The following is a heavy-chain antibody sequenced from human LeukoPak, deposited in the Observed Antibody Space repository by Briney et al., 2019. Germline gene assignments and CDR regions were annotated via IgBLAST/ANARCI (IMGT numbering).Heavy chain of an antibody. J-gene: IGHJ4*02. CDR2: INTNTGNP. D-gene: IGHD1-26*01. V-gene: IGHV7-4-1*02. Sequence: ASVKVSCKASGYTFTSYGISWVRQAPGQGLEWMGWINTNTGNPTYAQGFTGRFVFSLDTSVSTAYLQISSLKAEDTAVYYCARAVGATSPYYFDYWGQGTLVTVSS. CDR1: GYTFTSYG. CDR3: ARAVGATSPYYFDY.